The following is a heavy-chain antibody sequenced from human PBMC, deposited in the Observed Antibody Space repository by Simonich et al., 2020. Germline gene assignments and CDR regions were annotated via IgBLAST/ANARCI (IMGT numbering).Heavy chain of an antibody. D-gene: IGHD3-10*01. CDR1: GYTFTGYY. Sequence: QVQLVQSGAEVKKPGASVKVSCKASGYTFTGYYMHWVRQAPGKGLEGMVRTNPNSGGTNYAQKFQGRVTMTRDTSISTAYMELSRLRSDDTAVYYCARDYGSGSYYNALSDYWGQGTLVTVSS. CDR2: TNPNSGGT. CDR3: ARDYGSGSYYNALSDY. J-gene: IGHJ4*02. V-gene: IGHV1-2*02.